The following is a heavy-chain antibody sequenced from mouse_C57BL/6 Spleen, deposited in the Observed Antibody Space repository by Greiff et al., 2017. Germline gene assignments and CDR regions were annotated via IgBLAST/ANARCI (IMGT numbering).Heavy chain of an antibody. Sequence: DVKLVESGGGLVKPGGSLKLSCAASGFTFSSYAMSWVRQTPEKRLEWVATISDGGSYTYYPDNVKGRFTISRDNTKNNLYLQMSHLKSEDTAMYYCARVYYGNYFDYWGQGTTLTVSS. CDR1: GFTFSSYA. D-gene: IGHD2-1*01. V-gene: IGHV5-4*03. CDR2: ISDGGSYT. J-gene: IGHJ2*01. CDR3: ARVYYGNYFDY.